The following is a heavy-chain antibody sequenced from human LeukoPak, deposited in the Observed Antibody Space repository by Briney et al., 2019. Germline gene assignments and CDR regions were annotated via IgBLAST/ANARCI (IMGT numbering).Heavy chain of an antibody. CDR1: GYTFTSYD. V-gene: IGHV1-8*01. Sequence: ASVKVSXKASGYTFTSYDINWVRQATGQGLEWMGWMNPNSGNTGYAQKFQGRVTMTRNTSISTAYMELSSLRSEDTAVYYCARGMDYDFWSGYYLWFDPWGQGTLVTVSS. J-gene: IGHJ5*02. CDR2: MNPNSGNT. D-gene: IGHD3-3*01. CDR3: ARGMDYDFWSGYYLWFDP.